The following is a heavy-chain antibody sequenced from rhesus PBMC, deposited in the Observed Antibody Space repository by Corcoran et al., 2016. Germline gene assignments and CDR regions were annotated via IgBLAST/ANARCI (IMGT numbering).Heavy chain of an antibody. J-gene: IGHJ4*01. CDR2: IGGSSGST. CDR1: GYSIRSGYS. D-gene: IGHD4-35*01. V-gene: IGHV4-99*01. CDR3: ARHATVTAFDY. Sequence: QVQLQESGPGLVKPSETLSLTCAVSGYSIRSGYSWGWIRTPPGKGLEWIGYIGGSSGSTYYNPSRNSRVTISKDTSKNQFSLKLSSVTAADTAVYYCARHATVTAFDYWGQGVLVTVSS.